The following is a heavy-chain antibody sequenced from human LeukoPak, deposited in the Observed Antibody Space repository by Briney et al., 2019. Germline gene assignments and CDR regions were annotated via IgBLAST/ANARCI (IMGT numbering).Heavy chain of an antibody. Sequence: ASVKVSCKVSGYSLTELSMHWVRQAPGKGLEWMGGFDPEDDETIYAQKFQGRVTITADKSTSTAYMELSSLRSEDTAMYYCARGRRDIVVVVAAPDFDYWDQGTLVTVSS. CDR2: FDPEDDET. J-gene: IGHJ4*02. V-gene: IGHV1-24*01. CDR3: ARGRRDIVVVVAAPDFDY. CDR1: GYSLTELS. D-gene: IGHD2-15*01.